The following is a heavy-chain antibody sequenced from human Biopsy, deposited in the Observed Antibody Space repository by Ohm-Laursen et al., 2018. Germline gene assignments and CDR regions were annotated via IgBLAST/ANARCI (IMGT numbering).Heavy chain of an antibody. CDR2: VNPNNGDK. CDR1: GYTFIDYY. J-gene: IGHJ6*02. Sequence: GASVKVSCKASGYTFIDYYIRWVRQAPGQGLEWMGWVNPNNGDKKFAPDFQGRLTMTRDKSISTACMELIRLRSDDTAVYYCAKGPLGPLLEWLLFQTSIDVWGQGTTVTVSS. CDR3: AKGPLGPLLEWLLFQTSIDV. D-gene: IGHD3-3*01. V-gene: IGHV1-2*07.